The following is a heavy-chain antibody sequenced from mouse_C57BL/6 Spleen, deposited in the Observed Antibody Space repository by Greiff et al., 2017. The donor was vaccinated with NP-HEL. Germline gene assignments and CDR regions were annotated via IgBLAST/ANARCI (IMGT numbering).Heavy chain of an antibody. J-gene: IGHJ2*01. CDR2: IRNKANGYTT. CDR3: ARSAPGSSLDY. Sequence: EVKVVESGGGLVQPGGSLSLSCAASGFTFTDYYMSWVRQPPGKALEWLGFIRNKANGYTTEYSASVKGRFTISRDNSQSILYLQMNALRAEDSATYYCARSAPGSSLDYWGQGTTLTVSS. CDR1: GFTFTDYY. D-gene: IGHD1-1*01. V-gene: IGHV7-3*01.